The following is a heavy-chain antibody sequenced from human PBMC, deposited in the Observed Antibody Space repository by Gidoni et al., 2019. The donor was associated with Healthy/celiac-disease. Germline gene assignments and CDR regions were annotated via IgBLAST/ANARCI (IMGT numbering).Heavy chain of an antibody. V-gene: IGHV1-18*01. D-gene: IGHD5-18*01. J-gene: IGHJ2*01. CDR3: ARDQLVDTFYSHWYFDL. CDR1: GYTFTSSG. CDR2: ISAYNGNT. Sequence: QVQLVQSGAEVKKPGASVKVSCKASGYTFTSSGISWVRQAPGQGLEWMGWISAYNGNTNYAQKLQGRVTMTTDTSTSTAYMELRSLRSDDTAVYYCARDQLVDTFYSHWYFDLWGRGTLVTVSS.